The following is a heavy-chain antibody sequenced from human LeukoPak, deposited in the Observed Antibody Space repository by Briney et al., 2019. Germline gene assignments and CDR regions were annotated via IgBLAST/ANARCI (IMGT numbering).Heavy chain of an antibody. J-gene: IGHJ4*02. CDR2: INPNSGGT. CDR1: GYTFTGYY. Sequence: ASVKVSCKASGYTFTGYYMHWVRQAPGQGLEWMGWINPNSGGTNYAQKFQGRVTMTRGTSISTAYMELSRLRSDDTAVYYCARESGYYNVWDYWGQGTLVTVSS. D-gene: IGHD3-9*01. V-gene: IGHV1-2*02. CDR3: ARESGYYNVWDY.